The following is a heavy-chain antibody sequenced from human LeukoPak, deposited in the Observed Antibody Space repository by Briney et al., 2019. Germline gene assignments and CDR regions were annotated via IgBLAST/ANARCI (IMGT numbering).Heavy chain of an antibody. CDR1: GDSIY. V-gene: IGHV4-39*07. CDR2: IYYSGST. Sequence: PSETLSLTCSVSGDSIYWGWIRQPPGKGLEWIGSIYYSGSTYYNPSLKSRVTISVDTSKNQFSLKLSSVTAADTAVYYCARGSYSSGEAYWGQGTLVTVSS. D-gene: IGHD6-19*01. CDR3: ARGSYSSGEAY. J-gene: IGHJ4*02.